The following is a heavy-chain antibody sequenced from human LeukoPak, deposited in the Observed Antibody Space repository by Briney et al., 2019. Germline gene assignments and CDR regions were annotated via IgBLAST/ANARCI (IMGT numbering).Heavy chain of an antibody. J-gene: IGHJ5*02. CDR1: GGSFSGYY. Sequence: SETLSLTCAVYGGSFSGYYWSWIRQPPGKGLEWIGEINHSGSTNYNPSLKSRVTISVDTSKNQFSLKLSSVIAADTAVYYCARPFYDFWSGYSYRWFDPWGQGTLVTVSS. CDR2: INHSGST. V-gene: IGHV4-34*01. D-gene: IGHD3-3*01. CDR3: ARPFYDFWSGYSYRWFDP.